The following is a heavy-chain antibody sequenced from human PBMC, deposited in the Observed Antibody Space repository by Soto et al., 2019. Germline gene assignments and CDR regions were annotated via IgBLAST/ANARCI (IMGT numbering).Heavy chain of an antibody. D-gene: IGHD6-13*01. CDR3: ARGGIAAAAPPDY. CDR1: GGSISSGGYY. J-gene: IGHJ4*02. CDR2: LYYRGST. V-gene: IGHV4-31*11. Sequence: QVQLQESGPGLVKPSQTLSLTCAVSGGSISSGGYYWSWIRQPPGKGLEWIGYLYYRGSTYYNPSLKSRVTISVDTSKNQFSLKLSSVTAADTAVYYCARGGIAAAAPPDYWGQGTLVTVSS.